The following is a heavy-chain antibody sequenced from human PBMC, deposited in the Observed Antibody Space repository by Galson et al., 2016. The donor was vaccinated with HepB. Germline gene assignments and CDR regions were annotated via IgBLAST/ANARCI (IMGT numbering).Heavy chain of an antibody. V-gene: IGHV3-23*01. CDR1: GFTFSTIA. J-gene: IGHJ4*02. D-gene: IGHD6-13*01. CDR2: ISGISTTP. Sequence: SLRLSCAASGFTFSTIAMSWVRQAPGKGLEWVSSISGISTTPYYADSVKGRFTISRDSSRNILYLQLDSLSAEDTATYYCARHLIVAAGRGLDFWGQGTLVTVSS. CDR3: ARHLIVAAGRGLDF.